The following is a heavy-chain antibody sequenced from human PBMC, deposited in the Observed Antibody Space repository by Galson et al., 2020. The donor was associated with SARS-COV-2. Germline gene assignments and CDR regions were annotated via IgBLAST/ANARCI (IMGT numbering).Heavy chain of an antibody. V-gene: IGHV4-59*08. Sequence: ETSEPLSLTCAVSIGSMTSHYWSWIRQAPGKGLEWIGYISYDGSTTYNPSLKSRVTFSIDTSMHQFSLRLTSVTAADTALYYCAKLAEGRRSSEDYWGQGTRVTVSS. CDR3: AKLAEGRRSSEDY. CDR2: ISYDGST. J-gene: IGHJ4*02. CDR1: IGSMTSHY. D-gene: IGHD1-26*01.